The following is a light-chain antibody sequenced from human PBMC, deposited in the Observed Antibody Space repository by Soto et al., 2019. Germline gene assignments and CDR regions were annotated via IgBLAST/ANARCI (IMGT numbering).Light chain of an antibody. J-gene: IGKJ1*01. V-gene: IGKV1-6*01. CDR3: LLDFGYFWA. CDR1: QAIRTA. Sequence: AIQLTQSPSSLSASVGDRVTITCRASQAIRTALGWYQQKPGKVPKLLIYAASTLQSGVPSRFSGSGSGTDFTLTISSLQPEDFATYYCLLDFGYFWAFGQGTKVDIK. CDR2: AAS.